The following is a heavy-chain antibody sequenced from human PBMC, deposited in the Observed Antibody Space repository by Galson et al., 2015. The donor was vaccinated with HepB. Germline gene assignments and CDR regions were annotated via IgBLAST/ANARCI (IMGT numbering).Heavy chain of an antibody. J-gene: IGHJ3*01. CDR2: ITSSGTTI. V-gene: IGHV3-11*01. CDR1: GFTFSDYY. D-gene: IGHD2-15*01. Sequence: SPRLSCAASGFTFSDYYMTWIRQAPGKGLEWVSYITSSGTTIYYADSVRGRFTISRDNAKNSLYLQMHSLRAEDTAVYYFARGDIVVALYAFDFWGQGTMVTVSS. CDR3: ARGDIVVALYAFDF.